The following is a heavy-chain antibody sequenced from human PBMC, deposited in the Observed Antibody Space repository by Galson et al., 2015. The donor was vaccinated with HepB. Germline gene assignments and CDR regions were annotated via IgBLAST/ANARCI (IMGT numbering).Heavy chain of an antibody. Sequence: SLRLSCAASGFTFSNAWMSWVRQAPGKGLEWVGRIKSKTDGGTTDYAAPVKGRFTISRDDSKNTLYLQMNSLKTEDTAVYYCTTDPTPLDYGDYAYFDYWGQGTLVTVSS. CDR2: IKSKTDGGTT. CDR3: TTDPTPLDYGDYAYFDY. D-gene: IGHD4-17*01. CDR1: GFTFSNAW. V-gene: IGHV3-15*01. J-gene: IGHJ4*02.